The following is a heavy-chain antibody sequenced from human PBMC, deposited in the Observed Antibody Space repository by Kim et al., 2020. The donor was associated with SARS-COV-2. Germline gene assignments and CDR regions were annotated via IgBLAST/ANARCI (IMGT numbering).Heavy chain of an antibody. Sequence: SETLSLTCTVSGGSISSYYWSWIRQPPGKGLEWIGYIYYSGSTNYNPSLKSRVTISVDTSKNQFSLKLSSVTAADTAVYYCARLRNYYDSSGYFVGHYYYYMAVWGKGTTVTVSS. J-gene: IGHJ6*03. D-gene: IGHD3-22*01. CDR3: ARLRNYYDSSGYFVGHYYYYMAV. CDR1: GGSISSYY. V-gene: IGHV4-59*08. CDR2: IYYSGST.